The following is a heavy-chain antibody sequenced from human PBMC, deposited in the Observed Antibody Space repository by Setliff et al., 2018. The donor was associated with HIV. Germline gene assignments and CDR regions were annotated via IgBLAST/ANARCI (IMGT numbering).Heavy chain of an antibody. CDR1: GGTFSSYA. CDR3: ARGPAGRYDSTGYYPYY. D-gene: IGHD3-22*01. V-gene: IGHV1-69*13. J-gene: IGHJ4*02. CDR2: IIPIFGSA. Sequence: GASVKVSCKASGGTFSSYAISWVRQAPGQGLEWMGGIIPIFGSANYAQRFQGRVTISADESTSTAYMELSSLRSEDTAVYYCARGPAGRYDSTGYYPYYWGQGRLVTVSS.